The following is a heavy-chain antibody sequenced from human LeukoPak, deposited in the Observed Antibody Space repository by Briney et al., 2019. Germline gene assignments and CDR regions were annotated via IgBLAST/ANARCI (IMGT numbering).Heavy chain of an antibody. J-gene: IGHJ4*02. CDR1: GYSFTSYW. D-gene: IGHD4-17*01. CDR2: IYPGDSDT. CDR3: ARGDYGDYRVFYTLFDF. V-gene: IGHV5-51*01. Sequence: GESLKISCKGSGYSFTSYWIGWVRQMPGKGLEWMGIIYPGDSDTRYSPSFQGQVTISADRSISTAYLQWSSLKASDTAMYYCARGDYGDYRVFYTLFDFWGQGTLVTVSS.